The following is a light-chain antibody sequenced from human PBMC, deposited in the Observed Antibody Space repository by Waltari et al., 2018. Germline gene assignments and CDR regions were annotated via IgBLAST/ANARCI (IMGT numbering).Light chain of an antibody. CDR3: QESVSTPKGT. J-gene: IGKJ3*01. V-gene: IGKV1-39*01. CDR1: QSISTF. Sequence: DIQMTQSPSSLSASVGDRVTITCRASQSISTFLNGYQQKEGRSPKLLIYAASTLQRGVPSRFSGSGAGSDFTLTISSLQPEDSATYHCQESVSTPKGTFGPGTKVEIK. CDR2: AAS.